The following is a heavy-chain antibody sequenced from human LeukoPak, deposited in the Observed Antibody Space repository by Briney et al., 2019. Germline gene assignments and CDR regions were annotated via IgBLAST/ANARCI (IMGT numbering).Heavy chain of an antibody. CDR1: GFTFSRHW. CDR3: ARGGGYPDY. CDR2: IKHDGSEE. D-gene: IGHD3-22*01. V-gene: IGHV3-7*01. Sequence: GGSLRLSCTGSGFTFSRHWMCWVRQAPGKGLEWVANIKHDGSEESYVDSVKGRFTVSRDNAKKSLYLQMNSLRVDDTAVYYCARGGGYPDYWGRGVLVTVSS. J-gene: IGHJ4*02.